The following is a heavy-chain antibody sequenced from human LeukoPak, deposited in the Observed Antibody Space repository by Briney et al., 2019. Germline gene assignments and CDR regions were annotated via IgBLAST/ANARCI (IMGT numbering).Heavy chain of an antibody. V-gene: IGHV4-59*01. CDR3: AREWPDGDQLNFDY. D-gene: IGHD4-17*01. J-gene: IGHJ4*02. CDR2: IYYSGST. Sequence: SETLSLTCTVSGGSISSYYWSWIRQPPGKGLEWIGYIYYSGSTNYNPSLKSRVTISVDTSKNQFSLKLSSVTAADTAVYYCAREWPDGDQLNFDYWGQGTLLTVSS. CDR1: GGSISSYY.